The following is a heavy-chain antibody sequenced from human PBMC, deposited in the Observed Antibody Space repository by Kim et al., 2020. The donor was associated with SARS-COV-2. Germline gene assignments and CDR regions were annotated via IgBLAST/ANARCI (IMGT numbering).Heavy chain of an antibody. CDR2: VNQDGSER. CDR1: EFTFSGYW. V-gene: IGHV3-7*01. CDR3: TSVSRGDYMDV. D-gene: IGHD3-10*01. Sequence: GGSLRLSCVVSEFTFSGYWMKWVHQVPGKGPEWVASVNQDGSERYYVDSVKGRFTISRDNAKNSLYLQMNSLRVEDTGMYFCTSVSRGDYMDVWGQGTTVTVSS. J-gene: IGHJ6*02.